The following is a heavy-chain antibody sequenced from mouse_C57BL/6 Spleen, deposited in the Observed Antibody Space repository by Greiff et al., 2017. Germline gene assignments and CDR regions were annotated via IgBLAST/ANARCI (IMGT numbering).Heavy chain of an antibody. D-gene: IGHD1-1*01. CDR3: ARDVYYYGSSYAMDY. CDR1: GFTFSSYA. CDR2: ISDGGSYT. Sequence: EVHLVESGGGLVKPGGSLKLSCAASGFTFSSYAMSWVRQTPEKRLEWVATISDGGSYTYYPDNVKGRFTISRDNAKNNLYLQMSHLKSEDTAMYYCARDVYYYGSSYAMDYWGQGTSVTVSS. V-gene: IGHV5-4*01. J-gene: IGHJ4*01.